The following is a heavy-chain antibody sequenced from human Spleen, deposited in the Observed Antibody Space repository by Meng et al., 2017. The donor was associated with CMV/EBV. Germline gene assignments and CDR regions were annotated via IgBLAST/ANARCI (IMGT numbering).Heavy chain of an antibody. CDR3: ARELMMYGSGAFNYGMDV. CDR2: ISYDGTNK. D-gene: IGHD3-10*01. V-gene: IGHV3-30-3*01. CDR1: GYTFTSYY. J-gene: IGHJ6*02. Sequence: GESLKISCKASGYTFTSYYMHWVRQAPGKGLEWVAVISYDGTNKYYVDSVKGRFTVSRDNSKNTLYLQVISLRLEDTAVYYCARELMMYGSGAFNYGMDVWGQGTTVTVSS.